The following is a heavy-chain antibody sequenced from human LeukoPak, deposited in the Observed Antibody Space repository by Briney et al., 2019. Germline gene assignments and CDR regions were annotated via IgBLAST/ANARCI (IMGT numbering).Heavy chain of an antibody. CDR3: ARVSSSWYWFDP. Sequence: QSGGSLRLSCAASGSTFSSYWMHWVRQAPGKGLVWVSRINSDGSSTSYADSVKGRFTISRDNAKNTLYLQMNSLRAEDTAVYYCARVSSSWYWFDPWGQGTLVTVSS. CDR1: GSTFSSYW. V-gene: IGHV3-74*01. D-gene: IGHD6-13*01. J-gene: IGHJ5*02. CDR2: INSDGSST.